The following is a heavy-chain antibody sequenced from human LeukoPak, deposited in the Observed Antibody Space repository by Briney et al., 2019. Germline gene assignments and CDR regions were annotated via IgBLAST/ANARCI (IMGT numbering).Heavy chain of an antibody. Sequence: SETLSLTCTVSGGSISNYYWSWIRQPAGKGLEWTGRFYTSGSTNYNPSLKSRVTMSVDTSKNQISLKLSSVTAADTAVYYCARRDSGSSSRAFDIWGQGTMVTVSS. CDR3: ARRDSGSSSRAFDI. V-gene: IGHV4-4*07. J-gene: IGHJ3*02. CDR1: GGSISNYY. D-gene: IGHD1-26*01. CDR2: FYTSGST.